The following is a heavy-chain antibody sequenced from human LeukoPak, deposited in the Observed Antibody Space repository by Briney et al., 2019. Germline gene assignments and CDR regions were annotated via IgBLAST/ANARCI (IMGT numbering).Heavy chain of an antibody. D-gene: IGHD6-13*01. CDR1: GITSSRYS. CDR3: AILGVAAAGTAY. Sequence: GGSPRLSCAASGITSSRYSLSWVRQPPGKGLEWVTLISYDGNKRPYADSVKGRFTISRDNSKNTMFLEMNSLRPEDTALYYCAILGVAAAGTAYWGQGTLVTVSA. J-gene: IGHJ4*02. V-gene: IGHV3-30*04. CDR2: ISYDGNKR.